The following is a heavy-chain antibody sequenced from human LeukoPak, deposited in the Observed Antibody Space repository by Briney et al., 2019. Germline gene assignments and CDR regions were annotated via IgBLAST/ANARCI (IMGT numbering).Heavy chain of an antibody. CDR1: GYSFTSYW. V-gene: IGHV5-51*01. D-gene: IGHD2-15*01. CDR3: AIVRRYCSGGSCYPAFDY. Sequence: GESLKISCKGSGYSFTSYWIGWVRQMPGKGLEWMGIIYPGDSDTRYSLSFQGQVTISADKSISTAYLQWSSLKASDTAMYYCAIVRRYCSGGSCYPAFDYWGQGTLVTVSS. J-gene: IGHJ4*02. CDR2: IYPGDSDT.